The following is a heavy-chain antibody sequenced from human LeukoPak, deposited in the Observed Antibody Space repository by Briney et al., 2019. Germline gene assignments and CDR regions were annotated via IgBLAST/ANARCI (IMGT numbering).Heavy chain of an antibody. CDR1: GFTFSSYA. CDR2: ITGSGGTT. J-gene: IGHJ6*02. CDR3: AKGRYCDSTTCAYHGLDA. D-gene: IGHD2-2*01. V-gene: IGHV3-23*01. Sequence: TGGSLRLSCAASGFTFSSYAMSWVRRAPGKGLEWVSTITGSGGTTNYADSVKGRFTISRDNSKNTLSLQVNSLSAEDTAVYYCAKGRYCDSTTCAYHGLDAWGQGTTVTVSS.